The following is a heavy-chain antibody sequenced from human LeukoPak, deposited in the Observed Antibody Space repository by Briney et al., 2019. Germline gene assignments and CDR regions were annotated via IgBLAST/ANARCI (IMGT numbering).Heavy chain of an antibody. D-gene: IGHD7-27*01. CDR3: TTVRTGNLFDY. CDR1: GFTFRTAW. CDR2: IKSETDGGTT. V-gene: IGHV3-15*01. Sequence: GGSLRLSCAVSGFTFRTAWMSWVRQAPGKGLEWVGRIKSETDGGTTDYAAPVKGRFTISRDDSKNTLYLQMNSLKTEDTAVYYCTTVRTGNLFDYWGQGTLVTVSS. J-gene: IGHJ4*02.